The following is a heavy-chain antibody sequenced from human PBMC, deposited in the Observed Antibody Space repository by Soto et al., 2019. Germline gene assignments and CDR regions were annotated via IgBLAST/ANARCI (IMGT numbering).Heavy chain of an antibody. Sequence: QVQLVESGGGVVQPGRSLRLCCAASGFTFSSYGMYWVRQAPGKGLEWVAVISYDGSNKYYADSVKGRFTISRDNSKNTLYLRMNSLRAEDTAVYYCAKDKGIVGATPHYWGQGTLVTVSS. J-gene: IGHJ4*02. CDR2: ISYDGSNK. V-gene: IGHV3-30*18. D-gene: IGHD1-26*01. CDR3: AKDKGIVGATPHY. CDR1: GFTFSSYG.